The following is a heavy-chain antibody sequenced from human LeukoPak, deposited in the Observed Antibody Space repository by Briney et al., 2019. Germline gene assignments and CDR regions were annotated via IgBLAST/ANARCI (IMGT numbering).Heavy chain of an antibody. V-gene: IGHV3-13*01. CDR1: GFTFDDYA. J-gene: IGHJ6*02. Sequence: TGRSLRLSCAASGFTFDDYAMHWVRHATGKGLEWVSAIGTAGDTYYPGSVKGRFTISRENAKNSLYLQMNSLRAGDTAVYYCARAPAYNWNYGSYYYYGMDVWGQGTTVTVSS. CDR2: IGTAGDT. D-gene: IGHD1-7*01. CDR3: ARAPAYNWNYGSYYYYGMDV.